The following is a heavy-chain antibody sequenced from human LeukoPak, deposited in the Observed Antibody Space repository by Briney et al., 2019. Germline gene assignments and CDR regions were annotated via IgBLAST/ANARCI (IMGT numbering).Heavy chain of an antibody. CDR3: ARLEEGFFDL. CDR2: IYYSGST. Sequence: NPSETLSLTCTVSGGSITTYYWSWIRQPPGKGLEWIGYIYYSGSTNYNPSLKSRVTISVDTSKHQFSLKLTSVTAADTAVYYCARLEEGFFDLWGRGTLVTVSS. V-gene: IGHV4-59*08. CDR1: GGSITTYY. J-gene: IGHJ2*01.